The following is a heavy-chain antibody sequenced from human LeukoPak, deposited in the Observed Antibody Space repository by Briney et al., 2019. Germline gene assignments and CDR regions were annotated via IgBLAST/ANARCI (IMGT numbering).Heavy chain of an antibody. V-gene: IGHV4-39*01. CDR2: IYYSGST. D-gene: IGHD2-15*01. CDR3: ASRIPGCSGGSCYSTFWDY. J-gene: IGHJ4*02. CDR1: GGSISSSSYY. Sequence: SETLSLTCTVSGGSISSSSYYWGWIRHPPGKGLEWIGSIYYSGSTYYNPSLKSRVAISVDTSKNQFSLQLSSVTAADTAGYYCASRIPGCSGGSCYSTFWDYWGQGTLVTVYS.